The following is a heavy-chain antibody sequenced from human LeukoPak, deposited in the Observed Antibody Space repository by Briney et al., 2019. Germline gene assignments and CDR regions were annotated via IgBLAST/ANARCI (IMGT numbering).Heavy chain of an antibody. J-gene: IGHJ4*02. CDR2: IQQDGRET. D-gene: IGHD3-10*01. CDR1: GFSFNSYW. CDR3: ARDESTYYYGSGPPDY. V-gene: IGHV3-7*01. Sequence: PGGSLRLSCAASGFSFNSYWISWVRQAPGKGLEWVSNIQQDGRETYYVDSVKCRFTISRDNARKSLYLQMNSLRAEDTAMYYCARDESTYYYGSGPPDYWGQGTLVTVSS.